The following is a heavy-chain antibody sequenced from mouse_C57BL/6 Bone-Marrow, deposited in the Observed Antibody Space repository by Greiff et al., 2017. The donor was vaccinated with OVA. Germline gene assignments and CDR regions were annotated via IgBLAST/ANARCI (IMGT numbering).Heavy chain of an antibody. CDR1: YTFSRRVH. J-gene: IGHJ4*01. CDR2: GQGLEWIG. V-gene: IGHV1-87*01. CDR3: SEDSAVYYCAWGDMITELGYAMDY. Sequence: VQLQQSGPELARPWASVKISCQAFYTFSRRVHFAIRDTNYWVQWVKQRPGQGLEWIGAIYPGNGDTSYNQKFKGKATLTADKSSSTAYMQLSSLTSEDSAVYYCAWGDMITELGYAMDYWGQGTSVTVSS. D-gene: IGHD2-4*01.